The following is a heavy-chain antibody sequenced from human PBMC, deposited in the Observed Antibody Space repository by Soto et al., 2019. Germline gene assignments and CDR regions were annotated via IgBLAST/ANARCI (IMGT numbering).Heavy chain of an antibody. CDR2: ISSSGSFI. J-gene: IGHJ6*04. D-gene: IGHD2-15*01. CDR3: AKRAEGLASVMDE. CDR1: LFTFRTYG. V-gene: IGHV3-21*01. Sequence: PGRSLRLSCAASLFTFRTYGMNWVRRAPGGGLEWVASISSSGSFIYYAGSVKGRFTISRDNAEKSLYLQMNSLRAEDTGLYYWAKRAEGLASVMDECAKG.